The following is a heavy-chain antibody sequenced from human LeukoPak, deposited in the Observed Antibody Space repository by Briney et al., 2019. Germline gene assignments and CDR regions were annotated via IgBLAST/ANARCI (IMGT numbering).Heavy chain of an antibody. J-gene: IGHJ3*02. V-gene: IGHV5-51*01. CDR1: GYSFTRYW. D-gene: IGHD3-3*01. CDR3: ARTILDAFDI. CDR2: IYPGDSDT. Sequence: GESLKISCKASGYSFTRYWIGWVRQKPGKGLEWMGIIYPGDSDTRNRPSFQGQVTISADKSISTAYLQWSSLKASDTAMYYCARTILDAFDIWGQGTMVTVSS.